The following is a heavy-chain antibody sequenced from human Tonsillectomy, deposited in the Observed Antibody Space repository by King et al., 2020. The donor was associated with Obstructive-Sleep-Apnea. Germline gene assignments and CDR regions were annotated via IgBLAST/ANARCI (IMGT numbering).Heavy chain of an antibody. J-gene: IGHJ4*02. V-gene: IGHV3-7*01. Sequence: VQLVESGGGLVQPGGSLRLSCAASGFTFSNSWMSWVRQAPGKGLEWGANIKQDGSEGYYVDPVKGRFTISRDNAKNSLYLQMNSLRAEDTAVYYCARNFGGDSGNWGQGTLVTVSS. CDR2: IKQDGSEG. D-gene: IGHD4-23*01. CDR3: ARNFGGDSGN. CDR1: GFTFSNSW.